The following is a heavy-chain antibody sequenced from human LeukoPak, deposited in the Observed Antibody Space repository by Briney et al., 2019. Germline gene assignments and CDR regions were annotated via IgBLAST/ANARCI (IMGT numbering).Heavy chain of an antibody. CDR3: ARLSSQMTVMFSPFAY. D-gene: IGHD2/OR15-2a*01. J-gene: IGHJ4*02. Sequence: SETLSLTCAVSGGSITTSNWWTWVRQSPGKGLEWIGEVNQSGGTNYNPSLKSRVTISVDTSKNQFSLKLGSVTAADTAVYYCARLSSQMTVMFSPFAYWGQGTWSPSPQ. CDR1: GGSITTSNW. CDR2: VNQSGGT. V-gene: IGHV4-4*02.